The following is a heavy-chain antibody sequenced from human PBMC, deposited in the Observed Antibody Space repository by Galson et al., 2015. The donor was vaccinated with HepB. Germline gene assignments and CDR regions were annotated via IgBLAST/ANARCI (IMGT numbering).Heavy chain of an antibody. D-gene: IGHD2-2*01. J-gene: IGHJ6*02. CDR2: ISSSSSTI. Sequence: SLRLSCAASGFTFSSYSMNWVRQAPGKGLEWVSYISSSSSTIYYADSVKGRFTISRDNAKNSLYLQMNSLRDEDTAVYYCTRDGYDVVVPAAAAPDYYYYGMDVWGQGTTVTVSS. CDR3: TRDGYDVVVPAAAAPDYYYYGMDV. CDR1: GFTFSSYS. V-gene: IGHV3-48*02.